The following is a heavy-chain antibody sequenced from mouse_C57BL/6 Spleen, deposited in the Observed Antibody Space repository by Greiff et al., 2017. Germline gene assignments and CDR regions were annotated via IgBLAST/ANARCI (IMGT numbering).Heavy chain of an antibody. Sequence: VQLQQPGAELVKPGASVKLSCKASGYTFTSYWMHWVKQRPGRGLEWIGRIDPNSGGTKYNEKFKSKATLTVDKPSSTAYKQRSSLTFEDSAVYYCARRRTTVGDYYAMDYWGQGTSVTVSS. J-gene: IGHJ4*01. V-gene: IGHV1-72*01. D-gene: IGHD1-1*01. CDR2: IDPNSGGT. CDR3: ARRRTTVGDYYAMDY. CDR1: GYTFTSYW.